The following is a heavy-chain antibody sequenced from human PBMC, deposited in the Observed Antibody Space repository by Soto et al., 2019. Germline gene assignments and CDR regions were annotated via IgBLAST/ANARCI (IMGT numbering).Heavy chain of an antibody. D-gene: IGHD7-27*01. V-gene: IGHV1-3*01. J-gene: IGHJ4*02. CDR3: ARDTGDGTFDF. CDR2: INAGYGNT. CDR1: GYTFSSYA. Sequence: QVHLVQSGAEVRKPGASVKVSCKASGYTFSSYAMHGVRQAPGHSLAWMGWINAGYGNTKSSQKFQDRVTISRDTSASTAYMELTSLRSEDTAVYYGARDTGDGTFDFWGQVTLVTVSS.